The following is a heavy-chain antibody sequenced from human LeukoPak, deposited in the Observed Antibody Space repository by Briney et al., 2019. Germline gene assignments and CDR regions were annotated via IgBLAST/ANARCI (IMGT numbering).Heavy chain of an antibody. CDR3: ARGEYSSTY. CDR1: RFTFSSYW. CDR2: INSDGSST. D-gene: IGHD6-6*01. V-gene: IGHV3-74*01. J-gene: IGHJ4*02. Sequence: GGSLRLSCAASRFTFSSYWMHWVSQAPGKGLVWVSRINSDGSSTGYADSVKGRFTISRDNAKNTLYLQMNSLRVEDTAVYYCARGEYSSTYLGQGTLVTVSS.